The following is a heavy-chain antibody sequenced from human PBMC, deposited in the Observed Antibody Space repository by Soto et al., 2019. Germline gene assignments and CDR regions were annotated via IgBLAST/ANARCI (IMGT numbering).Heavy chain of an antibody. D-gene: IGHD1-26*01. CDR3: ARDYASRLSGSGNGFDY. CDR2: IYYSGST. J-gene: IGHJ4*02. CDR1: GASVSSGSNY. Sequence: QVQLQESGPGLMKPSETLSLTCTVSGASVSSGSNYWSWIRQPPGKGLEWIGYIYYSGSTSYNPSLKSRVTISADMSKNQFSLKLSSVTAADTAVYYCARDYASRLSGSGNGFDYWGQGTLVTVSS. V-gene: IGHV4-61*01.